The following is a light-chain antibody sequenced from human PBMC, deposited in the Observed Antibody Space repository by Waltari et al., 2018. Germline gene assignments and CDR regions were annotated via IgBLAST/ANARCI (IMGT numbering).Light chain of an antibody. CDR2: EAR. J-gene: IGLJ3*02. Sequence: QSALTQPASVSGSPGQAITISCTGTNSDVGAYHLVSWYQQYPGRAPRLMIYEARNRPSGVSNRFSASKSGNTASLTISGLQADDEADYYCCSYGGSYTWVFGGGTKVTVL. V-gene: IGLV2-23*01. CDR1: NSDVGAYHL. CDR3: CSYGGSYTWV.